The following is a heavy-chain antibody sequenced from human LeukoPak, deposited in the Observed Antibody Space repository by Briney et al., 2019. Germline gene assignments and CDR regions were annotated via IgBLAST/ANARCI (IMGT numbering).Heavy chain of an antibody. CDR1: GFTFTNYW. CDR3: VRYFYGSGSYDY. V-gene: IGHV3-74*01. D-gene: IGHD3-10*01. Sequence: GGSLRLSCAASGFTFTNYWMNWIRQVPGKGLEWVSHISNDGRDTDYADSVQGRFTISRDNAKNTLYLQMRSLRAEDTAVYYCVRYFYGSGSYDYWGQGTLLTVSS. CDR2: ISNDGRDT. J-gene: IGHJ4*02.